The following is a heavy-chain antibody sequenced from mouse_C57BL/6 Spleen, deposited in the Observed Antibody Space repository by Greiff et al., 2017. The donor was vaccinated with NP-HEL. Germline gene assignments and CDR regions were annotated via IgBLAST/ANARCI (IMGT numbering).Heavy chain of an antibody. J-gene: IGHJ4*01. CDR2: IYPGSGST. V-gene: IGHV1-55*01. CDR1: GYTFTSYW. CDR3: ARGTVVADFALDY. Sequence: QVQLQQPGAELVKPGASVKMSCKASGYTFTSYWITWVKQRPGQGLEWIGDIYPGSGSTNYNEKSKSKATLTVDTSSSTAYMQRSSLTSEDSAVYCCARGTVVADFALDYCVQGTSVTVSS. D-gene: IGHD1-1*01.